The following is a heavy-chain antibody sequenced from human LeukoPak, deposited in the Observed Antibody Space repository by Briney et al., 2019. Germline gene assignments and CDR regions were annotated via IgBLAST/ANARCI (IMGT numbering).Heavy chain of an antibody. CDR1: GGSISSSSYY. CDR2: IYYSGST. V-gene: IGHV4-39*01. Sequence: SETLSLTCTVSGGSISSSSYYWGWIRQPPGKGLEWIGSIYYSGSTYYNPSLKSRVTISVDTSKNQFSLKLSSVTAADTAVYYCARRGSGWSQADYWGQGTLVTVSS. D-gene: IGHD6-19*01. J-gene: IGHJ4*02. CDR3: ARRGSGWSQADY.